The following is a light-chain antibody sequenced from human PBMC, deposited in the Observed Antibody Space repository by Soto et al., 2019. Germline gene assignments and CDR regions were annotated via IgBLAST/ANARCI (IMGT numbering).Light chain of an antibody. J-gene: IGKJ1*01. CDR3: HQYDRSPWT. CDR1: QSVSSSF. V-gene: IGKV3-20*01. Sequence: EIVLTQSPGTLSLSPGERATLSCRASQSVSSSFLAWYQQKPGQAPRLLIYGASSRATGIPDRFSGSGSGTDFTLTISRLEPEDFAVYYCHQYDRSPWTFDQGTRVEIK. CDR2: GAS.